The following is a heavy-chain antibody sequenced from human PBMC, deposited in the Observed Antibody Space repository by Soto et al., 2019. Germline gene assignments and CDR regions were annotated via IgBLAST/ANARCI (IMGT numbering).Heavy chain of an antibody. CDR1: GFTFSAFW. CDR2: IKRDGTVT. V-gene: IGHV3-7*04. D-gene: IGHD3-16*01. J-gene: IGHJ3*01. CDR3: ARDLSPPGAFFYDAFDV. Sequence: EVQLVESGGGLVQPGESLRLSCAASGFTFSAFWMTWLRQAPGKGLEWVANIKRDGTVTHYGDSVAGRCTLSRDNAQNSLFLQLNSLRPEDTVMYYCARDLSPPGAFFYDAFDVWGKGTVVTVSS.